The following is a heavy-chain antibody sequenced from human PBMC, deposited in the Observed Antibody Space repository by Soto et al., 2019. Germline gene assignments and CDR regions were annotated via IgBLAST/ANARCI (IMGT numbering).Heavy chain of an antibody. CDR1: GGTFSSYA. Sequence: SVKVPCKAYGGTFSSYAISWVRQAPGQGLEWMGGIIPIFGTANYAQKFQGRVTITADESTSTAYMELSSLRSEDTAVYYCARDLYYYDSSGYYDYWGQGTLVTVSS. J-gene: IGHJ4*02. D-gene: IGHD3-22*01. CDR2: IIPIFGTA. V-gene: IGHV1-69*13. CDR3: ARDLYYYDSSGYYDY.